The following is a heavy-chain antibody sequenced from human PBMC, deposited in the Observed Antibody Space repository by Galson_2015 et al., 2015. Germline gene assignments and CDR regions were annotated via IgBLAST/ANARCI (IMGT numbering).Heavy chain of an antibody. CDR3: ARAFYGSGSHYGDY. Sequence: QSGAEVKKSGEFLKISCKGSGYSSATHWIAWVRQMPGKGLEWMGVIYPGDSDTRYSPSFQGQVTISVDKSISTAYLQWSSLKASDTAMYYCARAFYGSGSHYGDYWGQGTLVTVSS. D-gene: IGHD3-10*01. CDR1: GYSSATHW. J-gene: IGHJ4*02. CDR2: IYPGDSDT. V-gene: IGHV5-51*01.